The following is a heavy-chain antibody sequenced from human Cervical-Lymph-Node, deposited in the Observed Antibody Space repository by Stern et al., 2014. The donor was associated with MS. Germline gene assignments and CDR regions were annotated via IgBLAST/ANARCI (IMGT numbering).Heavy chain of an antibody. CDR3: ATPPVETTSFDY. V-gene: IGHV1-69*09. CDR2: IIPIIGMT. CDR1: GGTFSGYA. Sequence: VHLVASGAEVKKPGSSVKVSCKASGGTFSGYAFSWVRPAPGQGLEWMGRIIPIIGMTNYAQRFQGRVTITAEKSTTTAYMELSGLGFDDTAVYYCATPPVETTSFDYWGQGTLVTVSS. J-gene: IGHJ4*02. D-gene: IGHD1-7*01.